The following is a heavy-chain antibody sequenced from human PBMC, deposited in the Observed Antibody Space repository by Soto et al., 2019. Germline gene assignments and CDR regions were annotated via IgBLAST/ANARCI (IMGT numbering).Heavy chain of an antibody. J-gene: IGHJ6*03. V-gene: IGHV3-66*01. CDR1: GFTFRNYA. D-gene: IGHD2-2*01. Sequence: GGSLRLSCAASGFTFRNYAMSWVRQAPGKGLEWVSLIQSGGPTYYADSVKGRFTISRDTSENTLHLQMDSLRAEDTAVYYCAKAGQLLWGTYYSYYMDVWGKGTTVTVSS. CDR2: IQSGGPT. CDR3: AKAGQLLWGTYYSYYMDV.